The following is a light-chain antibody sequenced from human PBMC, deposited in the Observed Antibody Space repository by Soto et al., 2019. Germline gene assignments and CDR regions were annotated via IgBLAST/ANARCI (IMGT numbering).Light chain of an antibody. CDR1: HSVSSY. V-gene: IGKV3-11*01. CDR3: QHYDNLPPLT. J-gene: IGKJ4*01. Sequence: EIVLTQSPATLSLSPGERATLYFRASHSVSSYLAWYQQKPGQAPRLLIYDASNRATGIPDRFSGSGSGTDFTLAISRLEPEDSAVYYCQHYDNLPPLTFGGGTKVDIK. CDR2: DAS.